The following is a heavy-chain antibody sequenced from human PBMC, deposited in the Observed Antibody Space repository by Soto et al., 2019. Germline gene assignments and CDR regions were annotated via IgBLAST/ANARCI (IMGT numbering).Heavy chain of an antibody. Sequence: GGSLRLSCAASGFTFSTYNMNWVRQAPGKGLEWVSSISYSDSFIFYADSVKGRFTISRDNSKNTLYLQMNSLRAEDTAVYYCARDSNGMDVWGQGTTVTVSS. CDR1: GFTFSTYN. CDR2: ISYSDSFI. J-gene: IGHJ6*02. V-gene: IGHV3-21*01. CDR3: ARDSNGMDV.